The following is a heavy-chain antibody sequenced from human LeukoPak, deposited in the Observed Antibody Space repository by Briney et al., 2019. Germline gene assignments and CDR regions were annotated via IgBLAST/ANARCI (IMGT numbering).Heavy chain of an antibody. Sequence: ASVKVSCKASGYTFTSYAMHWVRQAPGQRREGMGWINAGNGNTKYSQKFQGRVTITRDTSASTAYMELSSLRSEDTAVYYCAIEATAMDTFDYWGQGTLVTVSS. CDR2: INAGNGNT. CDR1: GYTFTSYA. J-gene: IGHJ4*02. V-gene: IGHV1-3*01. D-gene: IGHD5-18*01. CDR3: AIEATAMDTFDY.